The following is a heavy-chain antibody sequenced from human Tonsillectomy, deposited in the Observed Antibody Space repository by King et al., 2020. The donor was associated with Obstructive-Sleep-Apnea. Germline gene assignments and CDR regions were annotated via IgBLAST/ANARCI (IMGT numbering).Heavy chain of an antibody. CDR3: AVQWESLDY. V-gene: IGHV1-18*04. CDR1: GYTFTSYG. J-gene: IGHJ4*02. Sequence: QLVQSGAEVKKPGASVKVSCKASGYTFTSYGISWVREAPGQGLEWMGRISPYNDNTHYAQKFQGRVTMTTDTSTNTAYMELRSLRSDDTAVYYCAVQWESLDYWGQGTLVTVSS. D-gene: IGHD1-26*01. CDR2: ISPYNDNT.